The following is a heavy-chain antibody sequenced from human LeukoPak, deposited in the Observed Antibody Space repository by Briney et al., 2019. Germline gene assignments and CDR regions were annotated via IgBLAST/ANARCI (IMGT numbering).Heavy chain of an antibody. D-gene: IGHD3-22*01. J-gene: IGHJ4*02. CDR3: AREPQVPPYYYDASVGFDY. CDR1: GGSISSGDYY. Sequence: SETLSLTCILSGGSISSGDYYWSWIRQPPGKGLEWIGYIYYSGSTYYNPSLKSRVTISVDTSKNQFSLKLSSVTAADTAVYYCAREPQVPPYYYDASVGFDYWGQGTLVTVSS. V-gene: IGHV4-30-4*08. CDR2: IYYSGST.